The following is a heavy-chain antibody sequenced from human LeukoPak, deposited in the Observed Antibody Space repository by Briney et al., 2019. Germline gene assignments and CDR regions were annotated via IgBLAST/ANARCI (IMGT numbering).Heavy chain of an antibody. J-gene: IGHJ4*02. D-gene: IGHD6-19*01. CDR3: ARAWSYSTGWYNY. CDR2: ISSSSSYI. V-gene: IGHV3-21*01. CDR1: GFTFSSYS. Sequence: GGSLRLSCAASGFTFSSYSMNWVRQAPGKGLEWVSSISSSSSYIYYADSVKGRFTISRDNAKNSLYLQMNSLRVEDTAVYYCARAWSYSTGWYNYWGQGTLVTVSS.